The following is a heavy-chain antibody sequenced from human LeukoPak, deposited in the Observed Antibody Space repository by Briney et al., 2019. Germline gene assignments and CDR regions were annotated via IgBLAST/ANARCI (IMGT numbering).Heavy chain of an antibody. CDR2: IYYSGST. CDR1: GGSISSGGYY. Sequence: SETLSLTCTVSGGSISSGGYYWSWIRQHPGKGLEWIGYIYYSGSTYYNPSLKSRVTISVDTPKNQFSLKLSSVTAADTAVYYCARGGCSSTSCYIEDYGMDVWGQGTTVTVSS. J-gene: IGHJ6*02. V-gene: IGHV4-31*03. D-gene: IGHD2-2*02. CDR3: ARGGCSSTSCYIEDYGMDV.